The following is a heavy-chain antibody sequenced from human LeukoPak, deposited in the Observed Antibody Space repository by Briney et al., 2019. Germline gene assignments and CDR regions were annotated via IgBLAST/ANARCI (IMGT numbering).Heavy chain of an antibody. CDR1: GGSFRGYY. CDR2: INHSGST. D-gene: IGHD6-13*01. J-gene: IGHJ4*02. Sequence: PSETLSLTCAVYGGSFRGYYWSWIRQPPGKGLEWIGEINHSGSTNYNPSLKSRVTISVDTSKNQFSLKLSSVTAADTAVYYCARTIAAAGTYYFDYWGQGTLVTVSS. CDR3: ARTIAAAGTYYFDY. V-gene: IGHV4-34*01.